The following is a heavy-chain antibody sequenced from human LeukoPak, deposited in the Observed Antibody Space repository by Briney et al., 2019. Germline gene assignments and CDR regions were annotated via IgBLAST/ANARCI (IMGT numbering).Heavy chain of an antibody. Sequence: GASVKVSCKASGGTFYAISWVRQAPGQGLEWMGRISPIPDIANYAQKFQGRVTITADKPTSTAYMELSSLRSEDTAVYYCARTPLGYSRYYFDYWGQGTLVTVSP. J-gene: IGHJ4*02. V-gene: IGHV1-69*04. CDR2: ISPIPDIA. CDR1: GGTFYA. D-gene: IGHD5-18*01. CDR3: ARTPLGYSRYYFDY.